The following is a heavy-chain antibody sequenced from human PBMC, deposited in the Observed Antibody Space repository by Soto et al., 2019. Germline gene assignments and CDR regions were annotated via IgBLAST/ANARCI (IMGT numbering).Heavy chain of an antibody. CDR1: GFTFSSYE. CDR3: ARETHFIDY. V-gene: IGHV3-48*03. CDR2: ISSTGTSM. Sequence: VQLVESGGDFVQPGGSLRLSCAASGFTFSSYEMNWVRQAPGKGLEWVSYISSTGTSMDYADSVKGRFTISRDNAKNSLHLQLNSLRDEDTAVYYCARETHFIDYWGQGTLVSVSA. J-gene: IGHJ4*02.